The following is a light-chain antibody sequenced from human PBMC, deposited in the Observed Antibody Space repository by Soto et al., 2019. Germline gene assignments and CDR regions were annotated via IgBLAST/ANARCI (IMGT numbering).Light chain of an antibody. CDR3: QQRSNWRVT. CDR1: QSVNIY. V-gene: IGKV3-11*01. J-gene: IGKJ4*01. Sequence: EIVLTQSPATLSLSPGERATLSCRASQSVNIYLAWYQQKPGQAPRLRIYDASNRATGIPARFSGSGSGTDFTLPVSSLEPEDIAVYYCQQRSNWRVTFGGGTKVEIK. CDR2: DAS.